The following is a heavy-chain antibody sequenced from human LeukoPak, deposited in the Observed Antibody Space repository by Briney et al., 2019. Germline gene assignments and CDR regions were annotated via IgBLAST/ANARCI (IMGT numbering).Heavy chain of an antibody. CDR1: GYTFTSYG. V-gene: IGHV1-18*01. CDR2: ISAYNGNT. D-gene: IGHD6-19*01. J-gene: IGHJ4*02. Sequence: ASVKVSCKASGYTFTSYGISWVRQAPGQGLEWMGWISAYNGNTNYAQKLQGRVTITRDTSASTAYMELSSLRSEDTAVYYCARDSFIAVAGSLGNYWGQGTLVTVSS. CDR3: ARDSFIAVAGSLGNY.